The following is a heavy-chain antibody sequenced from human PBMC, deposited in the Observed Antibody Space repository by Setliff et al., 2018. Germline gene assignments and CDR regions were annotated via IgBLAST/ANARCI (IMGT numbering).Heavy chain of an antibody. CDR1: GGSISSYY. V-gene: IGHV4-4*07. CDR2: IYTSGST. D-gene: IGHD3-22*01. J-gene: IGHJ6*03. CDR3: ARGITSGGYWGQRFLYLDV. Sequence: SETLSLTCTVSGGSISSYYWSWIRQPAGKGLEWIGRIYTSGSTNYNPSLKSRVTMSVDTSKNQFSLRLNSMTAADTAVYYCARGITSGGYWGQRFLYLDVWGRGTTVTVSS.